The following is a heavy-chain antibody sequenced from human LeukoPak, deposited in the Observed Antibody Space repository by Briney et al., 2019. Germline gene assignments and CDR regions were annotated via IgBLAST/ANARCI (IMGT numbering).Heavy chain of an antibody. CDR1: GFTVSSNY. CDR3: ARVSPTSDSGSYFYYYYYGMDV. Sequence: PGGSLRLSCAASGFTVSSNYMSWVRQAPGKGLEWVSFIYSGGSTYYADSVKGRFTISRDNSKNTLYLQMNSLRAEDTAVYYCARVSPTSDSGSYFYYYYYGMDVWGQGTTVTVSS. CDR2: IYSGGST. D-gene: IGHD1-26*01. J-gene: IGHJ6*02. V-gene: IGHV3-53*01.